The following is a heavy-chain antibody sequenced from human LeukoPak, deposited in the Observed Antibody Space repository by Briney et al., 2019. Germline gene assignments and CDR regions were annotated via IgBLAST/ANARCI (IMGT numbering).Heavy chain of an antibody. Sequence: ASVKVSCKASGYTFTGYYMHWVRQAPGQGLEWMGWINPNGGGTNYAQKFQGRVTMTRDTSISTAYMELSRLRSDDTAVYYCARGGFSGSGYYLYWGQGTLVTVSS. CDR3: ARGGFSGSGYYLY. J-gene: IGHJ4*02. CDR2: INPNGGGT. CDR1: GYTFTGYY. D-gene: IGHD3-3*01. V-gene: IGHV1-2*02.